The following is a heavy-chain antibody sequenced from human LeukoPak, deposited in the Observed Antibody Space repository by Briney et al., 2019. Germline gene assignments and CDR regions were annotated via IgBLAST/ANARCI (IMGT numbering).Heavy chain of an antibody. CDR3: ARNPYYYGSGTTASDY. V-gene: IGHV4-59*08. J-gene: IGHJ4*02. CDR1: GGSISSYS. D-gene: IGHD3-10*01. Sequence: SETLSLTCTVSGGSISSYSWSWIRQPPEKGLEWIGYIYYSGSTNYNPSLKSRVTISVDTSKNQFSLKLSSVTAADTAVYYCARNPYYYGSGTTASDYWGQGTLVTVSS. CDR2: IYYSGST.